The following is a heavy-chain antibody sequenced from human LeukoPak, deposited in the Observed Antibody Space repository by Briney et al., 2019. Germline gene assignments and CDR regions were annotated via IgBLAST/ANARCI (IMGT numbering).Heavy chain of an antibody. Sequence: GGSLRLSCAASRFTFSSYSMNWVRQAPGKGLEWVSSISSSSSYIYYADSVKGRFTISRDNAKNSLYLQMNSLRAEDTAVYYCAREDVTCMDVWGQGTTVTVSS. D-gene: IGHD4-11*01. V-gene: IGHV3-21*01. CDR3: AREDVTCMDV. J-gene: IGHJ6*02. CDR2: ISSSSSYI. CDR1: RFTFSSYS.